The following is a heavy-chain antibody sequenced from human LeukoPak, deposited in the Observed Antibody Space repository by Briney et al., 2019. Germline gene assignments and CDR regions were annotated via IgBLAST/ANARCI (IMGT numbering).Heavy chain of an antibody. D-gene: IGHD3-22*01. CDR3: IRGWLPFDITMN. J-gene: IGHJ3*01. CDR1: GFTFSSFW. V-gene: IGHV3-74*01. CDR2: IYCDGSTT. Sequence: GGALRLSCAASGFTFSSFWMHWVREAPGKRLLWVSHIYCDGSTTEYADTVKGRFTISRDNAKSTLYLQMNSLRSEDTAVYYCIRGWLPFDITMNWGQGTLVTVSS.